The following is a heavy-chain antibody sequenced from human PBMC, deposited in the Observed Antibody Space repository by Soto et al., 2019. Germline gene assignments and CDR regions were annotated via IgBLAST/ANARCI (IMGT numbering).Heavy chain of an antibody. J-gene: IGHJ6*02. Sequence: QVQLVQSGAEVKKPGSSVKVSCKASGGTFSSYAISWVRQSPGQRLEWMGGLIPIFGTANYAQKFQSRVTITADESTSTANMELSSLRSEDTAVFYCARDSRFGYYYDMEVWAQGTTVTVSS. CDR1: GGTFSSYA. CDR2: LIPIFGTA. CDR3: ARDSRFGYYYDMEV. D-gene: IGHD3-3*01. V-gene: IGHV1-69*12.